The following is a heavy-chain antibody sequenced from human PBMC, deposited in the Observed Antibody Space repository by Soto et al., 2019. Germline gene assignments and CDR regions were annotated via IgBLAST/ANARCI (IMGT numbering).Heavy chain of an antibody. CDR3: ARDHVMVAPIALDY. J-gene: IGHJ4*02. V-gene: IGHV3-7*01. CDR1: GFTFSSYW. D-gene: IGHD2-15*01. Sequence: EVQLVESGGGVVQPGGSLRLSCAASGFTFSSYWMSWVRQAPGKGREWVANIKQDGSEKYYVDSVKGRFTISRDNAKNSLYLQLNRLRAEDTAVYYCARDHVMVAPIALDYWGQGTLVTVSS. CDR2: IKQDGSEK.